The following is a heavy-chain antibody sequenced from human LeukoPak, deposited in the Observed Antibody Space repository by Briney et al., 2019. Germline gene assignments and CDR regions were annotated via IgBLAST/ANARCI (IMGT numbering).Heavy chain of an antibody. CDR1: GYTFTGYY. CDR3: ARGALYSSSRGWFDP. Sequence: ASVKVSCXASGYTFTGYYMHWVRQAPGQGLEWMGRINPNSGGTNYAQKFQGRVTMTRDTSISTAYMELSRLRSDDTAVYYCARGALYSSSRGWFDPWGQGTLVTVSS. V-gene: IGHV1-2*06. CDR2: INPNSGGT. D-gene: IGHD6-6*01. J-gene: IGHJ5*02.